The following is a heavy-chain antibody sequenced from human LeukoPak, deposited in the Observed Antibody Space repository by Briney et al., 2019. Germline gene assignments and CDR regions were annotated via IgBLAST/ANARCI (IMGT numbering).Heavy chain of an antibody. CDR2: ISSSGSTI. CDR3: ARGFGGATCIDY. CDR1: GFTFSSYE. J-gene: IGHJ4*02. D-gene: IGHD3-16*01. Sequence: GGSLRLSCAASGFTFSSYEMNWVRQAPGKGLEWVSYISSSGSTIYYADSVKGRFTISRDNAKNPLYLQMNSLRAEDTAVYYCARGFGGATCIDYWGQGTLVTVSS. V-gene: IGHV3-48*03.